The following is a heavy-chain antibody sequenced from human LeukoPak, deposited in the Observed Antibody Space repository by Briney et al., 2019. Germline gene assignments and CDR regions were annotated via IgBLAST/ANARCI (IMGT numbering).Heavy chain of an antibody. CDR2: IYYSGST. CDR1: GGSISSYY. D-gene: IGHD4-17*01. J-gene: IGHJ3*02. Sequence: SGTPSLTCTVSGGSISSYYWSWIRQPPGKGLEWIGYIYYSGSTNYNPSLKSRVTISVDTSKNQFSLKLSSVTAADTAVYYCARDRYGDYPDAFDIWGQGTMVTVSS. CDR3: ARDRYGDYPDAFDI. V-gene: IGHV4-59*01.